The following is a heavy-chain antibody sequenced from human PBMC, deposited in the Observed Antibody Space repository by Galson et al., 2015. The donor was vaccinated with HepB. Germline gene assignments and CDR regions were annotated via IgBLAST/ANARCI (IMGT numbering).Heavy chain of an antibody. CDR1: RFTLGSYW. Sequence: SLRLSCAASRFTLGSYWMHWVRQAPGKGLVWVSLISGDGSTTTYADSVKGRFTISRDNAKNTLYLQVNSLRAEDTALYYCARQGYNSGLDYWGQGTLVTVPS. CDR2: ISGDGSTT. D-gene: IGHD6-19*01. CDR3: ARQGYNSGLDY. V-gene: IGHV3-74*01. J-gene: IGHJ4*02.